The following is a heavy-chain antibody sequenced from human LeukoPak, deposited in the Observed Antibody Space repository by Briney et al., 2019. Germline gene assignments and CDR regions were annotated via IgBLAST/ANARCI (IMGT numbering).Heavy chain of an antibody. J-gene: IGHJ5*02. Sequence: SVKVSCKASGGTFSSYAISWVRQAPGQGLEWMGGIIPIFGTANYAQKFQGRVTITADESTSTAYMELSSLRSEGTAVYYCARDLTVVPAAMLAFDPWGQGTLVTVSS. D-gene: IGHD2-2*01. CDR1: GGTFSSYA. V-gene: IGHV1-69*13. CDR3: ARDLTVVPAAMLAFDP. CDR2: IIPIFGTA.